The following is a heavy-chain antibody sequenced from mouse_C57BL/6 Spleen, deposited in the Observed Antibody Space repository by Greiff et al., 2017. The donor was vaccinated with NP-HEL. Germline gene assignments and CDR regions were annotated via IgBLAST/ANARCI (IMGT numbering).Heavy chain of an antibody. CDR3: AREGMDYYYGNYLDY. Sequence: QVQLQQPGTELVKPGASVTLSCKASGYTFTSYWMHWVKQRPGQGLEWIGNINPSNGGTYYNDKFTSTATLTVDKSTSTSYMQLSSLTSEDSAVYYCAREGMDYYYGNYLDYWGQGTTLTVSS. CDR2: INPSNGGT. J-gene: IGHJ2*01. V-gene: IGHV1-53*01. CDR1: GYTFTSYW. D-gene: IGHD1-1*01.